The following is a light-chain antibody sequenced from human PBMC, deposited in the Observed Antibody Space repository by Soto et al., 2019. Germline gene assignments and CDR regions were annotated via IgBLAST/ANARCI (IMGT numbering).Light chain of an antibody. J-gene: IGKJ1*01. V-gene: IGKV1-39*01. CDR3: QQSYSTPPT. Sequence: DMQMTQNPSSLSASVGDRVTITCRASQSISSYLNWYQQKPGKAPKLLIYAASSLQSGVPSRFSGSGSGTDFTLTISSLQPEDFATYYCQQSYSTPPTFGQGTKVDIK. CDR2: AAS. CDR1: QSISSY.